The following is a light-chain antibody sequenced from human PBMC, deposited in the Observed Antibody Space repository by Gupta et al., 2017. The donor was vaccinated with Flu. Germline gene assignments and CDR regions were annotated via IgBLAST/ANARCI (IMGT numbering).Light chain of an antibody. V-gene: IGKV1-5*03. Sequence: DIQMTQSPSTLPASVGDRVTITCRASQSISTWLAWYQQKPGKAPKLLIYTASTLESGVPSRFSDSGAGTDFTLTISSLQPDDFATYYCQQYDSFPFTFGPGTTVDIK. CDR1: QSISTW. CDR2: TAS. J-gene: IGKJ3*01. CDR3: QQYDSFPFT.